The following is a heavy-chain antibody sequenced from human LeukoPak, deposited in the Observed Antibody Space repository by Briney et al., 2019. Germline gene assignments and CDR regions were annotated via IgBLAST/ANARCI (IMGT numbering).Heavy chain of an antibody. CDR2: IYHSGST. CDR3: ARDQDYYGSGSYGPDY. Sequence: PSETLSLTCTVSGYSITSGYYWGWILQPPGKGLEWIVSIYHSGSTFYNPSLKSRVTISVDTPKNQFSLKLSSVTAADTAVYYCARDQDYYGSGSYGPDYWGQGTLVTVSS. D-gene: IGHD3-10*01. CDR1: GYSITSGYY. V-gene: IGHV4-38-2*02. J-gene: IGHJ4*02.